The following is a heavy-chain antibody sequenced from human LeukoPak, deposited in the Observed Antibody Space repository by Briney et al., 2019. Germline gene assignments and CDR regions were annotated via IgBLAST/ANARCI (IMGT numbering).Heavy chain of an antibody. CDR3: AREVLWFGELSLYNWFDP. D-gene: IGHD3-10*01. Sequence: SQTLSLTCAISGDSVSSNSAAWKWIRQSPSRGLEGVGRTYYRSKWYNDYAVSVKSRITINPDTSKNQFSLQLNSVTPEDTAVYYCAREVLWFGELSLYNWFDPWGQGTLVTVSS. V-gene: IGHV6-1*01. J-gene: IGHJ5*02. CDR2: TYYRSKWYN. CDR1: GDSVSSNSAA.